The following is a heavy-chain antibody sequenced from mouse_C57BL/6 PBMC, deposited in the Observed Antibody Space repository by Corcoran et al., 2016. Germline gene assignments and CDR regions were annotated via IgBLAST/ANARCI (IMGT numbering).Heavy chain of an antibody. CDR3: AKGGINYGYGGAMDY. D-gene: IGHD2-2*01. CDR2: INPYNGGT. V-gene: IGHV1-19*01. CDR1: GYTFTDYY. Sequence: EVQLQQSGPVLVKPGASVKMSCKASGYTFTDYYMNWVKQSHGKSLEWIGVINPYNGGTSYNQKFKGKATLTVDKSSSTAYMELNSLTSEDSAVYYCAKGGINYGYGGAMDYWGQGTSVTVSS. J-gene: IGHJ4*01.